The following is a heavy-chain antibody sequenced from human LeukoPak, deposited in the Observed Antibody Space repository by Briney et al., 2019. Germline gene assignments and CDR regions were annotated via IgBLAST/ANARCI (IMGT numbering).Heavy chain of an antibody. D-gene: IGHD3-10*01. CDR1: GFTFTNHW. CDR3: GRDVVLGSGSVDY. CDR2: IRGDGGDT. Sequence: GGSLRLSCAASGFTFTNHWMHWVRQAPGKGLVWVSRIRGDGGDTSYADSVKGCFTISRDNAKNTLYLQMDSLGAEDTAVYYCGRDVVLGSGSVDYWARESWSPSPQ. V-gene: IGHV3-74*01. J-gene: IGHJ4*02.